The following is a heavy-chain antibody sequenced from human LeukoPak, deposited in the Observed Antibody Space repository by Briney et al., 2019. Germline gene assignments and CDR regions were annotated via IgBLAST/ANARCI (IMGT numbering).Heavy chain of an antibody. CDR2: IYYSGST. CDR1: GGSISSYY. D-gene: IGHD3-16*01. CDR3: ARETSQKGAHYMDV. J-gene: IGHJ6*03. V-gene: IGHV4-59*01. Sequence: SETLSLTCTVAGGSISSYYWSWIRQPPGKGLEWIGYIYYSGSTSYKPSLKSRVTISVDTSKNQFSLKLRSVTAADTAVYYCARETSQKGAHYMDVWGKGTTVTISS.